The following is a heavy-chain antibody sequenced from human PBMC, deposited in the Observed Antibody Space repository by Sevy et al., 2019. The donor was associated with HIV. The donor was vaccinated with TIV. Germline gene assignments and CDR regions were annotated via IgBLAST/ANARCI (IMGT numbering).Heavy chain of an antibody. V-gene: IGHV3-30*18. CDR3: AKDFTGYNGMDV. CDR2: ISYDGSSK. Sequence: GGSLRLSCAASGFTFGTFGMHWVRQAPGKGLEWVAVISYDGSSKYYGDSVKGRFIISRDNSKNTLYLQMSSLRPDDTAMYYCAKDFTGYNGMDVWGQGTTVTVSS. CDR1: GFTFGTFG. J-gene: IGHJ6*02. D-gene: IGHD3-9*01.